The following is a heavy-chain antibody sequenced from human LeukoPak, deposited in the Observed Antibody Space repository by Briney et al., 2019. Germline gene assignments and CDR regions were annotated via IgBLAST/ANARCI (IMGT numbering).Heavy chain of an antibody. D-gene: IGHD6-13*01. CDR1: GYTFTGYY. CDR2: INPNSGGT. Sequence: AASVKVSCKASGYTFTGYYMHWVRQAPGQGLEWMGWINPNSGGTNYAQKFQGRVTMTRDTSISTAYMDLSSLRSDDTAMYYCARMWSTATSGWNWFDPWGQGTLVTVSS. V-gene: IGHV1-2*02. J-gene: IGHJ5*02. CDR3: ARMWSTATSGWNWFDP.